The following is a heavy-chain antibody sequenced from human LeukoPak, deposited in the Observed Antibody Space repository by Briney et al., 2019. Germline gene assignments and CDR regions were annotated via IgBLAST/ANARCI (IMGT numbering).Heavy chain of an antibody. J-gene: IGHJ3*02. CDR1: GGSISSSSYY. CDR2: IYYSGST. Sequence: SETLSLTCAVSGGSISSSSYYWGWIRQPPGKGLEWIGSIYYSGSTYYNPSLKSRVTISVDTSKNQFSLKLSSVTAADTAVYYCARPKYCSSTSCYDDAFDIWGQGTMVTVSS. V-gene: IGHV4-39*01. D-gene: IGHD2-2*01. CDR3: ARPKYCSSTSCYDDAFDI.